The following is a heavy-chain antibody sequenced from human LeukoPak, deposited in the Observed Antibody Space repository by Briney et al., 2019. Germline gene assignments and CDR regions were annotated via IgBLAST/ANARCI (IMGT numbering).Heavy chain of an antibody. D-gene: IGHD3-10*01. V-gene: IGHV4-39*01. CDR1: SGSISTSNYY. Sequence: SETLSLTCTVSSGSISTSNYYWGWVRQPPGKALEWIGNIFYSGSTYYSPSLKSRVTISLDTSRNQFSLKLNSLTAADTAVYYCARGDYYGSGEIDYWGQGTLVTVSS. CDR3: ARGDYYGSGEIDY. CDR2: IFYSGST. J-gene: IGHJ4*02.